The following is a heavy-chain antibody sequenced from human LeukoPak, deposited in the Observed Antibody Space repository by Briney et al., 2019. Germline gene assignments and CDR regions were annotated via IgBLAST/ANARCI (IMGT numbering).Heavy chain of an antibody. V-gene: IGHV4-59*08. CDR3: ARAAAAGIRRAGAWFDP. D-gene: IGHD6-13*01. J-gene: IGHJ5*02. Sequence: SETLSLTCTVSGGSISSYYWSWIRQPPGKGLEWIGYIYYSGSTNYNPSLKSRVTISVDTSKNQFSLKLSSVTAADTAVYYCARAAAAGIRRAGAWFDPWGQGTLVTVSS. CDR2: IYYSGST. CDR1: GGSISSYY.